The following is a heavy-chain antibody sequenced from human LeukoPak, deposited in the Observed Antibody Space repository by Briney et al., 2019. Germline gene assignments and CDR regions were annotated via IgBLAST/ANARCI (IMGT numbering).Heavy chain of an antibody. D-gene: IGHD6-13*01. CDR2: ISYDANTK. V-gene: IGHV3-30*18. J-gene: IGHJ4*02. CDR3: AKDRASSWSLDY. Sequence: GGSPRLSCAASGFTFSSDGMHWVRQAPGKGLEWLTFISYDANTKYYSDTVRGRFTVSRDNSKNTMYLQMNSLRPEDTAMYYCAKDRASSWSLDYWGQGNLVTVSS. CDR1: GFTFSSDG.